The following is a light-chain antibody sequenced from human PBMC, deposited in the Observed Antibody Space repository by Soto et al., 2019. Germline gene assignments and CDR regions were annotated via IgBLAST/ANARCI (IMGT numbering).Light chain of an antibody. CDR2: EVS. CDR3: TSYTSFRSRV. Sequence: QSVLTQPASVSGSPGQSITISCTGTSSDVGGYNYVSWYQQHPGKAPKLMIYEVSNRPSGVSNCFSGSKSGNTASLPISGLQAEDEAAYYCTSYTSFRSRVFGSGTKVSVL. V-gene: IGLV2-14*01. J-gene: IGLJ1*01. CDR1: SSDVGGYNY.